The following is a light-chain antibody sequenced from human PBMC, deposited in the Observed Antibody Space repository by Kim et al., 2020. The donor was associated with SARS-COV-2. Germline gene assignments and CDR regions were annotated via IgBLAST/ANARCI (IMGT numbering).Light chain of an antibody. V-gene: IGLV3-9*01. Sequence: YELTQPLSVSVALGQTARITCGGNNIGSKNVHWYQQKPGQAPVLVIYRDSNRPSGIPERFSGSNSGNTATLTIRRAQAGDEADYYCQVWDSSTVFG. CDR3: QVWDSSTV. J-gene: IGLJ3*02. CDR2: RDS. CDR1: NIGSKN.